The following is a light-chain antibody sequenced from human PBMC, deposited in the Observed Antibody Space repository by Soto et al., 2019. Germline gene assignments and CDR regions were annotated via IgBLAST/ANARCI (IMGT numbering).Light chain of an antibody. J-gene: IGLJ1*01. Sequence: QSVLTQPPSVSGAPGQRVTISCTGSSSNIGATYDVQWYQQLPGTAPKLLIYGNSNRPSGVPDRFSGSKSGTSASLAINELQADDEADYYCQSYDSSLSAHYVFGTGTRSPS. V-gene: IGLV1-40*01. CDR2: GNS. CDR3: QSYDSSLSAHYV. CDR1: SSNIGATYD.